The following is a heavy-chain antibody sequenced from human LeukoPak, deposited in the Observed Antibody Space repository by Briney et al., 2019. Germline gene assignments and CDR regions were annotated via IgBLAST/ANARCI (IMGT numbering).Heavy chain of an antibody. CDR2: CSSSSSNI. V-gene: IGHV3-48*01. J-gene: IGHJ4*02. D-gene: IGHD6-19*01. CDR3: AKEQRSGWSSCFDY. CDR1: GFIFTDFA. Sequence: GGTLRLSCTASGFIFTDFAMNWVRQAPGKGLEWVSYCSSSSSNIHYADSVKGRFTISRDNAKSSLYLQMNSLTAEDTAVYYCAKEQRSGWSSCFDYWGQGTLVTVSS.